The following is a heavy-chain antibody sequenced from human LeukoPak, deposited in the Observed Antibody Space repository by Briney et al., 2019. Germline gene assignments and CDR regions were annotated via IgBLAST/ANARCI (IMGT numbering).Heavy chain of an antibody. Sequence: GESLKISCKGSGYSFTNYWIGWVRQMPGKGLEWMGIIYPGDSDTRYSPSFQGQVTISADKSISTAYLQWSSLKASDTAMYYCARLPYYDSSGYPHFDYWGQGTLVTVSS. CDR2: IYPGDSDT. V-gene: IGHV5-51*01. CDR3: ARLPYYDSSGYPHFDY. D-gene: IGHD3-22*01. J-gene: IGHJ4*02. CDR1: GYSFTNYW.